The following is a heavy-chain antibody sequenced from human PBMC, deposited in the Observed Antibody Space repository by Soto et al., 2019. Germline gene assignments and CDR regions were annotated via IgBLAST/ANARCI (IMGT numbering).Heavy chain of an antibody. J-gene: IGHJ3*02. CDR3: ARDPRDYDILTGYYPDGAFDI. CDR2: IYYSGST. CDR1: GGSISSGGYY. V-gene: IGHV4-31*03. Sequence: QVQLQESGPGLVKPSQTLSLTCTVSGGSISSGGYYWSWIRQHPGQGLEWFGYIYYSGSTYYNPSLKSRGTISLDTAKNHFSLKLSSGAAADTAVYYCARDPRDYDILTGYYPDGAFDIWGQGTMVTVSS. D-gene: IGHD3-9*01.